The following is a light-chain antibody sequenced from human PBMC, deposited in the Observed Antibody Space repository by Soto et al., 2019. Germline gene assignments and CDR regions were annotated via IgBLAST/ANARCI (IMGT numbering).Light chain of an antibody. J-gene: IGKJ4*01. CDR3: QQRSNWPPALT. CDR2: DTS. V-gene: IGKV3-11*01. CDR1: QSVSGS. Sequence: ELVLTQSPATLSLSPGHRATLSCRASQSVSGSLAWYQQKPGQAPRLLIYDTSNRATGIPARFSGSGSGPDFTLTISSLEPEDFAVYYCQQRSNWPPALTFGGGTKVQIK.